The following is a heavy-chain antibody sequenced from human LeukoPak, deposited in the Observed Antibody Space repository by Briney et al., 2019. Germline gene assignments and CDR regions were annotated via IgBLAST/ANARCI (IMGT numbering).Heavy chain of an antibody. CDR1: GFTFISYW. Sequence: GGSLRLSCAASGFTFISYWMSWVRQAPGKGLVWVSRINSDGSSTSYADSVKGRFTISRDNAKNTLYLQMNSLRAEDTAVYYCARGARITIFGVVIEYYFDYWGQGTLVTVSS. CDR2: INSDGSST. V-gene: IGHV3-74*01. J-gene: IGHJ4*02. CDR3: ARGARITIFGVVIEYYFDY. D-gene: IGHD3-3*01.